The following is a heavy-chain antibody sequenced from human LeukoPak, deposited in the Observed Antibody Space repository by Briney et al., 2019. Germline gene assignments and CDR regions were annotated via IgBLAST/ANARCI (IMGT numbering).Heavy chain of an antibody. CDR2: INHSGST. J-gene: IGHJ5*02. CDR3: ARIQLGYCSSTSCYNLPGVRFDP. CDR1: GGSISIYY. Sequence: SETLSLTCTVSGGSISIYYWSWIRQPPGKGLEWIGEINHSGSTNYNPSLKSRVTISVDTSKNQFSLKLSSVTAADTAVYYCARIQLGYCSSTSCYNLPGVRFDPWGQGTLVTVSS. D-gene: IGHD2-2*02. V-gene: IGHV4-34*01.